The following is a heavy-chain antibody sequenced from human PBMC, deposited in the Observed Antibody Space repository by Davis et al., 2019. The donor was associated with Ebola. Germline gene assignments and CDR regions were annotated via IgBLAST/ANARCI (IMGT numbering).Heavy chain of an antibody. CDR3: ARDNDYGMDV. CDR2: ISYDGSNK. Sequence: GESLKISCAASGFTFSNAWMSWVRQAPGKGLEWVAVISYDGSNKYYADSVKGRFTISRDNSKNTLYLQMNSLRAEDTAVYYCARDNDYGMDVWGQGTTVTVSS. J-gene: IGHJ6*02. V-gene: IGHV3-30-3*01. D-gene: IGHD2-8*01. CDR1: GFTFSNAW.